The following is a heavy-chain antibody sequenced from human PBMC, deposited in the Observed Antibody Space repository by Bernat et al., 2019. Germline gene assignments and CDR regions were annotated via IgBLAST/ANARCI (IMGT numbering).Heavy chain of an antibody. V-gene: IGHV3-33*01. D-gene: IGHD6-19*01. CDR1: GFTFSSYG. Sequence: QVQLVESGGGVVQPGRSLRLSCAASGFTFSSYGMHWVRQAPGKGLEWVAVIWYDGSNKYYADSVKGRFTISRDNSKNTLYLQMNSLRAEDTAVYYCVRENRGEIAVAGPMWFHDAFDIWGQGTMVTVSS. CDR2: IWYDGSNK. CDR3: VRENRGEIAVAGPMWFHDAFDI. J-gene: IGHJ3*02.